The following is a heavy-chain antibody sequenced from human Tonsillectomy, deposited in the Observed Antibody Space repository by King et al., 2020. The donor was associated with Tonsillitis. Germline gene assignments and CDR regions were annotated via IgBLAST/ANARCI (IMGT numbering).Heavy chain of an antibody. V-gene: IGHV3-74*01. D-gene: IGHD5-18*01. CDR1: GFTFSNYW. J-gene: IGHJ3*02. CDR3: ARAVGNSYGSDAIDI. CDR2: INGDGSIT. Sequence: EVQLVESGGGLVQPGRSLRLSCAASGFTFSNYWMHWVRQAPGKGLVWVSRINGDGSITNYADSVKGRFTISRDNAKNTLYLQMNSLRAEDRAVYYCARAVGNSYGSDAIDIWGQGTMVTVSS.